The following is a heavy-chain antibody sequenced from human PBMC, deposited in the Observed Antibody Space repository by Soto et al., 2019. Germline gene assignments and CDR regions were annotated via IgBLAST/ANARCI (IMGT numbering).Heavy chain of an antibody. J-gene: IGHJ6*02. CDR3: AREIRNYDGMDV. CDR2: ISTSSSYI. Sequence: EVQLVESGGGLVKPGGSLRLSCAASGFTFSNYAMNWVRQAPGKGLEWVSSISTSSSYIYYADSVKGRFTISRDNAKNSLYLQMNSLRAEDTAVYYCAREIRNYDGMDVWGQGTTVTVSS. D-gene: IGHD3-3*01. V-gene: IGHV3-21*01. CDR1: GFTFSNYA.